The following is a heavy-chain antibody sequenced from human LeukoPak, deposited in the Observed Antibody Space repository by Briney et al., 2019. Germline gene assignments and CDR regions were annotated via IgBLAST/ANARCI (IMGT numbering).Heavy chain of an antibody. J-gene: IGHJ4*02. CDR3: ARDNWNAHFDY. Sequence: KPSETLSLTCTVSGGSINSYNWNWIRQPAGKGLEWIGRIYTSGSTNYNPSLKSRVTMSVDTSKNQFSLELSSVTAADTAVYYCARDNWNAHFDYWGQGTLVTVSS. D-gene: IGHD1-20*01. CDR1: GGSINSYN. V-gene: IGHV4-4*07. CDR2: IYTSGST.